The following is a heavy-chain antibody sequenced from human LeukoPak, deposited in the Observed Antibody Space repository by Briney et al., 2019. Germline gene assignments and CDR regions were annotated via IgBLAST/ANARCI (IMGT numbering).Heavy chain of an antibody. D-gene: IGHD4-17*01. CDR1: GYTFTSYY. J-gene: IGHJ4*02. V-gene: IGHV1-46*01. CDR2: INPSGGST. Sequence: WASVKVSCKASGYTFTSYYMHWVRQAPGQGLEWMGIINPSGGSTSYAQKFQGRVTMTRDTSTSTVYMELSSLRSEDTAVYYCARDDYGDYVTRRPRFYFDYWGQGTLVTVSS. CDR3: ARDDYGDYVTRRPRFYFDY.